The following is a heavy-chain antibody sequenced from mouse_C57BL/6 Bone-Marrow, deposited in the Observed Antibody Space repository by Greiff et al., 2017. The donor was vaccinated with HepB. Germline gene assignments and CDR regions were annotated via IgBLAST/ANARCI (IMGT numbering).Heavy chain of an antibody. CDR1: GYTFTSYW. J-gene: IGHJ1*03. D-gene: IGHD1-1*01. Sequence: VQLQQPGTELVKPGASVKLSCKASGYTFTSYWMHWVKQRPGQGLEWIGNINPSNGGTNYNEKFKGKATFTADTSSNTAYMQLSSLTTEDSAIYYCARSTTVVATRYFDVWGTGTTVTVSS. CDR2: INPSNGGT. CDR3: ARSTTVVATRYFDV. V-gene: IGHV1-53*01.